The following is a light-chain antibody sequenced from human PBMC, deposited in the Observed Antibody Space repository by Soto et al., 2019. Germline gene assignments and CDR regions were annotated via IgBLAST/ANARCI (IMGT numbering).Light chain of an antibody. V-gene: IGKV3-15*01. CDR2: EAS. J-gene: IGKJ2*01. CDR3: QQYKNWPPQYT. Sequence: EIVMTQSPVTLSVSPGERVTLSCRASQNIGSNLAWYQQKPGQAPRLLIYEASTRATGIPATFSGSGSATEFTLTISSLQSEDFAVYYCQQYKNWPPQYTFGQGTKLEIK. CDR1: QNIGSN.